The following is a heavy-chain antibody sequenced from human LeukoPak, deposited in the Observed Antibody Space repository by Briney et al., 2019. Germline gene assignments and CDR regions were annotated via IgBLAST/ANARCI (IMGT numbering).Heavy chain of an antibody. CDR2: IKYDGNEK. Sequence: GGPLRLSCAASGFTFSDYWMTWVRQAPGKGLEWVANIKYDGNEKYYLDSVKGRFTISRDNAENSLYLQMNGLRTEDTALYYCARHAPVRGVRIYPTDYCGQGTLVTVSS. D-gene: IGHD3-10*01. J-gene: IGHJ4*02. CDR1: GFTFSDYW. V-gene: IGHV3-7*01. CDR3: ARHAPVRGVRIYPTDY.